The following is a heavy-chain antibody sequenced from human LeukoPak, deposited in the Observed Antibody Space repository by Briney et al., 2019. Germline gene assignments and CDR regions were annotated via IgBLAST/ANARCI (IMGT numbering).Heavy chain of an antibody. J-gene: IGHJ4*02. D-gene: IGHD3-22*01. CDR3: VVSYDGSGFQLVFDL. CDR2: VYSTGRP. CDR1: GASMNSSTFY. V-gene: IGHV4-39*01. Sequence: PSETLSLTCAVSGASMNSSTFYWGWVRQSPGTGLEWIGSVYSTGRPYYNPSLESRVTISVAATKPPSERQFSLTLSSVTTADTAVYYFVVSYDGSGFQLVFDLWGRGTLVTVSS.